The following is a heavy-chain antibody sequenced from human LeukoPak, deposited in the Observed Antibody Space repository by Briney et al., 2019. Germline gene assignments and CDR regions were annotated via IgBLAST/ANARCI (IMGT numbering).Heavy chain of an antibody. V-gene: IGHV1-69*05. CDR1: GCTFRSYA. J-gene: IGHJ4*02. D-gene: IGHD3-22*01. Sequence: SVKVSCKAFGCTFRSYAISWVRQAPGPRLEWMGGIIPTFGTANYAQEFQGRVTITTDESTSTAYMERSSLSSEDTAVYYCARGSSRKSGYYYNFDLWGQGPLVTVSS. CDR3: ARGSSRKSGYYYNFDL. CDR2: IIPTFGTA.